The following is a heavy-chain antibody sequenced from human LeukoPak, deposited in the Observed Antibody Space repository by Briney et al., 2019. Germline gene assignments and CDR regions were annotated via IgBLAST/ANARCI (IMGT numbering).Heavy chain of an antibody. J-gene: IGHJ4*02. V-gene: IGHV1-46*01. CDR1: GGTFSSYA. Sequence: ASVKVSCKASGGTFSSYAISWVRQAPGQGLEWMGMIYPRDGSTSYAQKFQGRVTVTRDTSTSTVHMEMSGLRSEDTAVYYCARDQEGFDYWGQGTLVTVSS. CDR2: IYPRDGST. CDR3: ARDQEGFDY.